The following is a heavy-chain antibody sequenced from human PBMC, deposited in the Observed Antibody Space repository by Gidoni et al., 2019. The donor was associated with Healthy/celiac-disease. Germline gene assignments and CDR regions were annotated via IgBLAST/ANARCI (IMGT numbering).Heavy chain of an antibody. V-gene: IGHV2-26*01. CDR3: ARLTSDVYSSSPDFDY. Sequence: QVTLKESGPVLVNPTAPLTLPCTVSGFSLSNARMGVSWIRQPQGKALECLAHIFSTDEKSYSTSLKSRLTISNDTSKSQVVLTMTNMDPVDTATYYCARLTSDVYSSSPDFDYWGQGTLVTVSS. CDR1: GFSLSNARMG. CDR2: IFSTDEK. J-gene: IGHJ4*02. D-gene: IGHD6-6*01.